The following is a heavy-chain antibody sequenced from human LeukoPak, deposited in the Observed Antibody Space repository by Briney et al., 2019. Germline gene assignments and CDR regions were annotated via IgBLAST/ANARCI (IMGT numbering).Heavy chain of an antibody. J-gene: IGHJ4*02. CDR2: ISSSSSYI. CDR3: ARVRGDYGFLSDY. CDR1: GFTVSSNY. V-gene: IGHV3-21*01. D-gene: IGHD3-3*01. Sequence: GGSLRLSCAASGFTVSSNYMSWVRQAPGKGLEWVSSISSSSSYIYYADSVKGRFTISRDNAKNSLYLQMNSLRAEDTAVYYCARVRGDYGFLSDYWGQGTLVTVSP.